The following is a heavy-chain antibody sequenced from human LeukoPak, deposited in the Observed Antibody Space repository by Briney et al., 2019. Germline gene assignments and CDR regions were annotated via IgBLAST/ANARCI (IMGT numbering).Heavy chain of an antibody. D-gene: IGHD5-12*01. CDR2: IYSGENT. Sequence: GGSLRLSCAASGFSVSNNYMSWVRQAPGKGLEWVSMIYSGENTYYLDSVKGRFTISRDNSKNKLYLQMYSLRAEDTAVYYSARDSGYSGYALDLWGQGNLVTVSS. V-gene: IGHV3-66*01. CDR3: ARDSGYSGYALDL. J-gene: IGHJ5*02. CDR1: GFSVSNNY.